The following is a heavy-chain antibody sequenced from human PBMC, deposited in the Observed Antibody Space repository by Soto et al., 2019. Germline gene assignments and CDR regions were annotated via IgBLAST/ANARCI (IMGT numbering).Heavy chain of an antibody. D-gene: IGHD2-15*01. J-gene: IGHJ6*02. CDR3: ARTLRYCSGGSCRYYYGMDV. V-gene: IGHV3-74*01. CDR1: GFPFSNYW. CDR2: INSDGSST. Sequence: DVQLVESGGGLVQPGGSLRLSCAASGFPFSNYWMHWVRQAPGKGLVWVSRINSDGSSTSYADSVKGRFTISRDNAKNTLYLQMNSLRAEDTAVYYCARTLRYCSGGSCRYYYGMDVWGQGTTVTVSS.